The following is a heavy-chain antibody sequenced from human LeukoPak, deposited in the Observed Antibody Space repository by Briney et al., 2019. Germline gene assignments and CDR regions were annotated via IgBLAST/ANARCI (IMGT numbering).Heavy chain of an antibody. J-gene: IGHJ4*02. Sequence: GGSLRLSCAASGFTFSTYAVSWVRQAPGKGLEWVSAISGSGGSTNYADSVKGRFTISRDNSKNTLYPQMNSLRAEDTAVYYCAKENGYNYYFDYWGQGTLVTVSS. D-gene: IGHD5-24*01. V-gene: IGHV3-23*01. CDR2: ISGSGGST. CDR1: GFTFSTYA. CDR3: AKENGYNYYFDY.